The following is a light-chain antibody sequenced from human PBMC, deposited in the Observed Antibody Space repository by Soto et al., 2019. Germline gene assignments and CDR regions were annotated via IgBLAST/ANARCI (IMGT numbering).Light chain of an antibody. CDR3: QQSYTTPIT. CDR1: QSISSY. Sequence: DIQMTQSPSSLSASLGDRVPITCRASQSISSYLNWYQQKPGKAPKLLIYAASSLQSGVPSRFSGSGSGTDFTLTISSLQPEDFATYYCQQSYTTPITFGRGTRLEI. CDR2: AAS. V-gene: IGKV1-39*01. J-gene: IGKJ5*01.